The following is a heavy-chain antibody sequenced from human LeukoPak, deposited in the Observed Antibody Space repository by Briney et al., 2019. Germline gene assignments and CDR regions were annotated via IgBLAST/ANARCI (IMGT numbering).Heavy chain of an antibody. CDR1: DYTFTSYR. V-gene: IGHV1-18*01. CDR2: ISAYSGNT. D-gene: IGHD1/OR15-1a*01. Sequence: ASVKVSCKASDYTFTSYRITWVRQAPGQGLEWMGWISAYSGNTIYTQKFQGRLTMTTDTSTTTAYMELRSLRSDDTAVYYCARLELEQRSWFDPWGQGTLVTVSS. J-gene: IGHJ5*02. CDR3: ARLELEQRSWFDP.